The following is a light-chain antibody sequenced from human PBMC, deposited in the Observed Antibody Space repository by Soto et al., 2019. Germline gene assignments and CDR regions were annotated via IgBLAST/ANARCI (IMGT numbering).Light chain of an antibody. CDR2: EVS. CDR1: SSDVGGYNY. CDR3: SSYPSSSRV. Sequence: QSALTQPASVSGSPGQSITISCTGTSSDVGGYNYVSWYQQHPGKAPKLMIYEVSNRPSGVSNRFSGSKSGNTASLTISGLQAEDEADYYCSSYPSSSRVFGRGTKLTVL. V-gene: IGLV2-14*01. J-gene: IGLJ2*01.